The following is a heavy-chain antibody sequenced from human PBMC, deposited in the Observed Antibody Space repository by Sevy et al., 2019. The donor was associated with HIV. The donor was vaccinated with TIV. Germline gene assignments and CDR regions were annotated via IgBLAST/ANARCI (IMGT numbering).Heavy chain of an antibody. V-gene: IGHV3-21*01. CDR3: ARGQNGKYDY. Sequence: GGSLRLSCAASGFTFSSYSMTWVRQAPGKGLEWVSSISSSSTYIFYADSVKGRFNISRDNAKNSLYLQMNTLRAEDSALYYCARGQNGKYDYWGQGTLVTVSS. CDR2: ISSSSTYI. D-gene: IGHD1-1*01. J-gene: IGHJ4*02. CDR1: GFTFSSYS.